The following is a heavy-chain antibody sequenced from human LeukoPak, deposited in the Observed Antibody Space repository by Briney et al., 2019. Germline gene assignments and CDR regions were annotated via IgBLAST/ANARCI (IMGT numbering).Heavy chain of an antibody. D-gene: IGHD2-15*01. V-gene: IGHV1-46*01. CDR2: INPNGGGT. J-gene: IGHJ5*02. CDR1: GYTFTSYY. Sequence: ASVKVSCKASGYTFTSYYMHWVRQAPGQGLEWMGIINPNGGGTSYAQKFQGRVTMARETSTSTVYMELSSLRSDDTAVYYCAKVLGYCSGGSCYGQFDPWGQGTLVTVSS. CDR3: AKVLGYCSGGSCYGQFDP.